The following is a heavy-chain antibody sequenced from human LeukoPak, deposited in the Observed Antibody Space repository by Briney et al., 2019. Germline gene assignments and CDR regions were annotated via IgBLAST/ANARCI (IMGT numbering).Heavy chain of an antibody. J-gene: IGHJ4*02. V-gene: IGHV3-30*18. D-gene: IGHD1-1*01. Sequence: PGRSLRLSCAASGFTFSSYGMHGVRQAPGKGLEWVAVISYDGSNKYYEDSVKGRFTISRDNSKNTLYLQMNSLRAEDTAVYYCAKDWQLVDYWGQGTLVTVSS. CDR1: GFTFSSYG. CDR3: AKDWQLVDY. CDR2: ISYDGSNK.